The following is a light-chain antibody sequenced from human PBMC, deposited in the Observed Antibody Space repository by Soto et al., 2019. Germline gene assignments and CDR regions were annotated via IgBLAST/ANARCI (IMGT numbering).Light chain of an antibody. CDR2: EVS. CDR3: SSYTTSSTRV. V-gene: IGLV2-14*03. Sequence: QSVLAQPASVSGSPGQSITISCTGTSSDVGAYDFVSWYQQYPDKAPKLMIFEVSNRPSGVSDRFSGSKSVNTATLTISGLQAEDEADYYCSSYTTSSTRVFGTGTKLTVL. J-gene: IGLJ1*01. CDR1: SSDVGAYDF.